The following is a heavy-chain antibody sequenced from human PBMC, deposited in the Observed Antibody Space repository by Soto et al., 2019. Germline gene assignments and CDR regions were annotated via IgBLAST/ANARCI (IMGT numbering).Heavy chain of an antibody. CDR2: VFYSGSS. CDR3: ARGRNDLLTCHDYFDY. CDR1: GGSISRYY. D-gene: IGHD3-9*01. V-gene: IGHV4-59*01. J-gene: IGHJ4*02. Sequence: PSETLSLTCTVSGGSISRYYWSWIRQSPGKGLEWFGYVFYSGSSNYNPSLKSRVTISVDTSKNQFSLKLRSVTAAGTSVDYCARGRNDLLTCHDYFDYWGQGGLVTVS.